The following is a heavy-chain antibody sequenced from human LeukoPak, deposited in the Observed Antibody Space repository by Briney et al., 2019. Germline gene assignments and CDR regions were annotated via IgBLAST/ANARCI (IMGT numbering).Heavy chain of an antibody. Sequence: PGGSLRLSCAASGFTFSNAWMSWVRQSPGKGLQWVGRIKSKTDEGTTDYAAPVKGRFTISRDDSKNTLYLQMNSLRVEDTAVYYCAKQYDFWSGPDYWGQGTLVTVSS. CDR2: IKSKTDEGTT. CDR1: GFTFSNAW. J-gene: IGHJ4*02. CDR3: AKQYDFWSGPDY. D-gene: IGHD3-3*01. V-gene: IGHV3-15*01.